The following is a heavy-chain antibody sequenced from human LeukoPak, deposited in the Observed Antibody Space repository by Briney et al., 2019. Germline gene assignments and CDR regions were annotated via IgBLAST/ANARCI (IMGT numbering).Heavy chain of an antibody. Sequence: AGGSLRLSCAAPGFTLSNYAMTWVRQAPGKGLEWVSVISGSSLTIYYADSVKGRFTISRDNSKNTVYLQMNSLRAEDTAVYYCAKDRTGYYDTSPDFDYWGQGTLVTVSS. J-gene: IGHJ4*02. V-gene: IGHV3-23*01. CDR2: ISGSSLTI. CDR1: GFTLSNYA. D-gene: IGHD3-22*01. CDR3: AKDRTGYYDTSPDFDY.